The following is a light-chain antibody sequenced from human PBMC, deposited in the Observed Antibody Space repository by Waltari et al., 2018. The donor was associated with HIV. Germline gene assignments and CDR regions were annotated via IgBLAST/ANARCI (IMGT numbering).Light chain of an antibody. Sequence: QSALTQPASVSGSPGQSIPISCTGTNCDVGNYNLVSGYRQHPDKAPKLLIFEVTRRPSGVSDRFSGSKSGNTASLTISGLQAEDEADYYCCSYAGSDTLVFGGGTKLTVL. CDR1: NCDVGNYNL. CDR3: CSYAGSDTLV. V-gene: IGLV2-23*02. J-gene: IGLJ3*02. CDR2: EVT.